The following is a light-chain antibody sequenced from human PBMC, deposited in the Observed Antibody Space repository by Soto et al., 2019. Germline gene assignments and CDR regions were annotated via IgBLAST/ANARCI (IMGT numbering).Light chain of an antibody. CDR1: QTLATT. CDR3: QQYTDFPFP. CDR2: RVS. J-gene: IGKJ2*01. V-gene: IGKV3-15*01. Sequence: ETIMTQSPATLSVSPGDRDTPSCRASQTLATTLAWYQQRPCQAPTLLIDRVSTRATGVPPRFSGSVSGTAFSLSVDSLRSVDFAMYLCQQYTDFPFPFAQGPNLEI.